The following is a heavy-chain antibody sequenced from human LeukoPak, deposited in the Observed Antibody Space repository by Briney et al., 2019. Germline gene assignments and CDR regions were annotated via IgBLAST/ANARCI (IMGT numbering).Heavy chain of an antibody. Sequence: GGSLRLSCAASGFTFSSYDMSWVRQAPGKGLEWVSAISGSGGSTYYADSVKGRFTISRDNSKNTLYLQMNSLRAEDTAVYYCARRAGAYSHPYDYWGQGTLVTVSS. CDR3: ARRAGAYSHPYDY. CDR1: GFTFSSYD. V-gene: IGHV3-23*01. D-gene: IGHD4/OR15-4a*01. J-gene: IGHJ4*02. CDR2: ISGSGGST.